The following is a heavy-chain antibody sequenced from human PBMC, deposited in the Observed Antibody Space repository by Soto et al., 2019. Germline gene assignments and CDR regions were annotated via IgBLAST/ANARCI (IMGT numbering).Heavy chain of an antibody. Sequence: GXLRLSCSASGCTIGHNAYSWVRQAPGRGLEWVGFIGIKTYGGTTDYAASVKGRFTISRDDSKSIAYLQMNSLKSEDTAVYYCTRGRYSIDYWGQGNLVTVSS. J-gene: IGHJ4*02. V-gene: IGHV3-49*04. CDR2: IGIKTYGGTT. D-gene: IGHD4-4*01. CDR3: TRGRYSIDY. CDR1: GCTIGHNA.